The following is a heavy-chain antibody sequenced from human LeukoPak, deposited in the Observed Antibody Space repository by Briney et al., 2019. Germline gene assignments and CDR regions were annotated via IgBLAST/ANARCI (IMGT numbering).Heavy chain of an antibody. Sequence: PGGSLRLSCVASGFTFSSYEMNWVRQAPGKGLEWVSYISSSGSTIYYADSVKGRFTISRDNGKNSLSLQMKSLRAEDTAVYYCARRYCSSTSCTLDYWGQGTLVTVSS. D-gene: IGHD2-2*01. CDR2: ISSSGSTI. J-gene: IGHJ4*02. CDR1: GFTFSSYE. V-gene: IGHV3-48*03. CDR3: ARRYCSSTSCTLDY.